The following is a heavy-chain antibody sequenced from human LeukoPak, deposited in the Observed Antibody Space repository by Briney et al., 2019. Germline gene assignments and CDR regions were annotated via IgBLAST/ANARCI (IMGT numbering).Heavy chain of an antibody. V-gene: IGHV3-30*18. Sequence: GGSLRLSCAASGFTFSSYGMHWVRQAPGKGLEWVAVISYDGSNKYYADPVKGRFTISRDNSKNTLYLQMNSLRAEDTAVYYCAKAVPYYYDSSGYSGYWGQGTLVTVSS. CDR3: AKAVPYYYDSSGYSGY. CDR2: ISYDGSNK. D-gene: IGHD3-22*01. J-gene: IGHJ4*02. CDR1: GFTFSSYG.